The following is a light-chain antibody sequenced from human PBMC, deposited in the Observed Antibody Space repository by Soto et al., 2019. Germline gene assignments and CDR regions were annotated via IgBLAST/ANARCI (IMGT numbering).Light chain of an antibody. CDR1: QSVRNN. CDR2: YAS. V-gene: IGKV3-15*01. J-gene: IGKJ5*01. Sequence: EIMMTQSPATLSVSPGESATLSCRASQSVRNNLAWYQHKPGQAPRHLIYYASTRATGIPPRFSGSGSGTDFTLTMSSLQSEDFALYYCQQYNDWPPITFGQGTRLEIK. CDR3: QQYNDWPPIT.